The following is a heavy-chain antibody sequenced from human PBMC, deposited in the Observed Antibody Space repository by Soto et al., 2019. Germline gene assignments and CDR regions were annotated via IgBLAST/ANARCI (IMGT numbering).Heavy chain of an antibody. V-gene: IGHV3-23*01. CDR1: GFTFSSYA. J-gene: IGHJ6*02. Sequence: PGGSLRLSCAASGFTFSSYAMSWVRQAPGKGLEWVSAISGSGGSTYYADSVKGRFTISRDNSKNTLYLQMNSLRAEDTAVYYCAKDYYDSSGYYYSYYYYGMDVWGQGTTVTAP. D-gene: IGHD3-22*01. CDR3: AKDYYDSSGYYYSYYYYGMDV. CDR2: ISGSGGST.